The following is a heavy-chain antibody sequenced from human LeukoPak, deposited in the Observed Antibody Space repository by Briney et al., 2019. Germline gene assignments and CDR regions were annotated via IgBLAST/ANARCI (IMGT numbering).Heavy chain of an antibody. CDR3: ARDGRGEVRGVGDYYGMDV. J-gene: IGHJ6*02. V-gene: IGHV1-69*13. CDR2: IIPIFGTA. Sequence: GASVKVSCKASGYTFTSYDINWVRQATGQGLEWMGGIIPIFGTANYAQKFQGRVTITADESTSTAYMELSSLRSEDTAVYYCARDGRGEVRGVGDYYGMDVWGQGTTVTVSS. CDR1: GYTFTSYD. D-gene: IGHD3-10*01.